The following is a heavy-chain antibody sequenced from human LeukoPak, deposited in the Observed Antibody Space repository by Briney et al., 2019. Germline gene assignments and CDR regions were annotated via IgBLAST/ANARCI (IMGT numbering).Heavy chain of an antibody. V-gene: IGHV3-74*01. CDR1: GFTFSSYW. J-gene: IGHJ4*02. CDR3: AKAVGRYCSSTSGYHYFDY. CDR2: INSDGSST. D-gene: IGHD2-2*01. Sequence: GGSLRLSCAASGFTFSSYWMHWVRQAPGKGLVWVSRINSDGSSTSYADSVKGRFTISRDNSKTTMYLQINSLRAEHTAVYYCAKAVGRYCSSTSGYHYFDYWGQGTLVTVSS.